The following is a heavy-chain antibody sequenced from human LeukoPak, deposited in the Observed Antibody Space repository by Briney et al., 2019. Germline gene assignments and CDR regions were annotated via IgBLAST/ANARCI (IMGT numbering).Heavy chain of an antibody. CDR1: GGTFSSYA. V-gene: IGHV1-69*04. CDR3: ARGAAPWQDWFDP. CDR2: IIPILGIA. Sequence: SVKVSCTASGGTFSSYAISWVRQAPGQGLEWMGRIIPILGIANYAQKFQGRVTITADKSTSTAYMELSSLRSEDTAVYYCARGAAPWQDWFDPWGQGTLVTVSS. D-gene: IGHD6-6*01. J-gene: IGHJ5*02.